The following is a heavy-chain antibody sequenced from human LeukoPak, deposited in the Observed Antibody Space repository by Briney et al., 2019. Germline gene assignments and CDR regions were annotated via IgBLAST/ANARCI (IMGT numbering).Heavy chain of an antibody. CDR3: ARDTPADYYMDV. J-gene: IGHJ6*03. Sequence: SETLSLTCAVYGGSFSGYYWTWIRQPPGKGLEWIGEIIDTGSTKYNSSLKSRVTISVDTSKNQFSLSLDSVTAADTAVYYCARDTPADYYMDVWGKGTTVTVSS. V-gene: IGHV4-34*12. CDR2: IIDTGST. CDR1: GGSFSGYY. D-gene: IGHD2-15*01.